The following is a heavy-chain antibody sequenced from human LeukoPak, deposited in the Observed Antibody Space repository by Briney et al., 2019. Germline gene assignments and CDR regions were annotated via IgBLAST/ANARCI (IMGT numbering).Heavy chain of an antibody. CDR1: GGSISSSSYY. CDR3: ARLTVGSGTWDYFDY. V-gene: IGHV4-39*01. J-gene: IGHJ4*02. D-gene: IGHD3-3*01. Sequence: PSQTLSLTCTVSGGSISSSSYYWGWIRQPPGKGLEWIGSIYYSGSTYYNPSLKSRVTISVDTSKNQFSLKLSSVTAADTAVYYCARLTVGSGTWDYFDYWGQGTLVTVSS. CDR2: IYYSGST.